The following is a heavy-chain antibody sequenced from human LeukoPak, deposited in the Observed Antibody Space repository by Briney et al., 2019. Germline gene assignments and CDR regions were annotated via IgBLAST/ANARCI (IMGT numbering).Heavy chain of an antibody. V-gene: IGHV1-3*01. D-gene: IGHD6-13*01. CDR1: GYTFTSYV. Sequence: GASVKLSCKASGYTFTSYVIHWVRQAPGQRPEWMGWISAGNGNTKYSQKFQGRVTITRDTFASTAYMELSSLRSEDTAVYYCARDFSSSWYVFGYWGQGILVTVSS. J-gene: IGHJ4*02. CDR3: ARDFSSSWYVFGY. CDR2: ISAGNGNT.